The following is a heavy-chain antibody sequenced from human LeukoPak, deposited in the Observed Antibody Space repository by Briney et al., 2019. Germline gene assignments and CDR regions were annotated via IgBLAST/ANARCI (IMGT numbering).Heavy chain of an antibody. CDR3: ARVQRYCTNGVCYSLDV. CDR2: MYHSGST. Sequence: SETLSLTCTISGYSINSAYYWGWIRPPPGKGLEWIGSMYHSGSTNYNPSLKSRVTISVDKSKNQFSLKLSSVTAADTAVYYCARVQRYCTNGVCYSLDVWGKGTTVTVSS. V-gene: IGHV4-38-2*02. CDR1: GYSINSAYY. D-gene: IGHD2-8*01. J-gene: IGHJ6*04.